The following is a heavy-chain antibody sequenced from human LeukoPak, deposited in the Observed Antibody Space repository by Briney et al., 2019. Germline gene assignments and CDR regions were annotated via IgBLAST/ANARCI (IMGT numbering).Heavy chain of an antibody. V-gene: IGHV1-2*02. J-gene: IGHJ4*02. Sequence: ASVKVSCKASGYTFTSYGISWVRQAPGQGLEWMGWVTPKNGDTSYTPKFQGRVTMTGDTSISTAHMELSRLTSDDTAIYYCAREIVHSGGDCWGQGTLVVVSS. CDR1: GYTFTSYG. CDR3: AREIVHSGGDC. D-gene: IGHD1-26*01. CDR2: VTPKNGDT.